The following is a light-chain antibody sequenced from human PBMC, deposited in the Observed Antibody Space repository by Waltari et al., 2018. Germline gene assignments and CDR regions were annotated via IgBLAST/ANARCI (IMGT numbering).Light chain of an antibody. J-gene: IGLJ1*01. V-gene: IGLV1-47*01. CDR1: SSTPGRNY. Sequence: QSVLTQPPSASGTPEQRVTISCSGRSSTPGRNYLYWYQQPPGTAPKLLIYRNNQRPSGVPDRFSGSKYGTTTSLAISGLRSEDEAIYYCASWDDSHYVFGTGTKVTVL. CDR3: ASWDDSHYV. CDR2: RNN.